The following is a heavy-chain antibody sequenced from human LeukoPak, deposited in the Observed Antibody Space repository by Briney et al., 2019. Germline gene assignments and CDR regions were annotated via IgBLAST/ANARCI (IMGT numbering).Heavy chain of an antibody. CDR3: ARHLYNWKTLFDY. V-gene: IGHV4-61*05. Sequence: PSETLSLTCTVSGGSISSSSYYWSWIRQPPGKGLEWIGYIHYSGSTSYNPSLKSRVTISVDMSKNQFSLKLSSVTAADTAVYYCARHLYNWKTLFDYWGQGTLVTVSS. D-gene: IGHD1-20*01. J-gene: IGHJ4*02. CDR2: IHYSGST. CDR1: GGSISSSSYY.